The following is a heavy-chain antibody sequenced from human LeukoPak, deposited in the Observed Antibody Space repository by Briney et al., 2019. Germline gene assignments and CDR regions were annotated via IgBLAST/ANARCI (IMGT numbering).Heavy chain of an antibody. CDR1: GFAFRNYV. V-gene: IGHV3-30*14. J-gene: IGHJ4*02. Sequence: GGSLGLSCAASGFAFRNYVIHWVRQAPGKGLEWVAVTSSDLNVKLYADSVKGRFTISRDSSKNTLFLQMNSLRVEDTAVYFCARDPPGIAASGTYYWGQGTLVTVSS. CDR3: ARDPPGIAASGTYY. CDR2: TSSDLNVK. D-gene: IGHD6-13*01.